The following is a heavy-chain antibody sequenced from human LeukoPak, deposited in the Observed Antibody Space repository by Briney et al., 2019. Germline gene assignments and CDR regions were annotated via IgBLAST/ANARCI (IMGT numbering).Heavy chain of an antibody. CDR3: ARPFIETPSLGALAY. V-gene: IGHV1-2*02. CDR2: INPDSGGT. D-gene: IGHD4-23*01. Sequence: ASVKVSCKASGYTFTDYYMHWVRQAPGQGLEWMGWINPDSGGTNYAQNFQGRVTMTRDTSISTAYMELSRLRSDDTAVYYCARPFIETPSLGALAYWGQGTLVTVSS. J-gene: IGHJ4*02. CDR1: GYTFTDYY.